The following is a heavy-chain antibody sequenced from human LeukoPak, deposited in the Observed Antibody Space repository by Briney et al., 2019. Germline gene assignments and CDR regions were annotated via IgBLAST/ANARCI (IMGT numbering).Heavy chain of an antibody. CDR2: IYNSGST. CDR3: ERGIRGVDTAMNDAFDI. J-gene: IGHJ3*02. D-gene: IGHD5-18*01. CDR1: GCSISIYY. Sequence: PSETLSLTCSVSGCSISIYYWSWIRQPPGKGLEWIGYIYNSGSTNYNPSLKSRVTISVDTSKNQFSLKLSSVTAADTAVYYCERGIRGVDTAMNDAFDIWGQGTMVTVSS. V-gene: IGHV4-59*01.